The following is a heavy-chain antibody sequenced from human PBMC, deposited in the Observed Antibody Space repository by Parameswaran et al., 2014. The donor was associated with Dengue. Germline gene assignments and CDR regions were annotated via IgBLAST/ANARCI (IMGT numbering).Heavy chain of an antibody. Sequence: WVRQAPGQGLEWMGWINPNSGGTNYAQKFQGRVTMTRDTSISTAYMELSRLRSDDTAVYYCARVYCGGDCSQYYYGMDVWAKDHGHRLL. CDR3: ARVYCGGDCSQYYYGMDV. J-gene: IGHJ6*04. V-gene: IGHV1-2*02. CDR2: INPNSGGT. D-gene: IGHD2-21*01.